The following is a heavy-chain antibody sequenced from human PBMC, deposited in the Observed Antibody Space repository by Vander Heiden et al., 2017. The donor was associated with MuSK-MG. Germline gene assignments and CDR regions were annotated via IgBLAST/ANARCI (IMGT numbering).Heavy chain of an antibody. CDR2: IWYDGSNK. J-gene: IGHJ4*02. D-gene: IGHD6-13*01. Sequence: QVQLVESGGGVVPPGGSRRLSCEASGFTFGGYGMHCVRQAPVKGLEWLAVIWYDGSNKYYADSVKRRFTIARDNSKNTLYLQMNSLRAEDTAVYYCAREFAAAGTKGGFDYWGQGTLVTVSS. CDR3: AREFAAAGTKGGFDY. CDR1: GFTFGGYG. V-gene: IGHV3-33*01.